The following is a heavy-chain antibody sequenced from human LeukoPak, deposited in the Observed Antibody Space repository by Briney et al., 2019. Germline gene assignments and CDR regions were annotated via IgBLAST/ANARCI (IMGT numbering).Heavy chain of an antibody. CDR2: INPSGGST. V-gene: IGHV1-46*01. J-gene: IGHJ5*02. Sequence: ASVTVSSKASGYTFTSYYMHWVRQAPGQGLEWMGIINPSGGSTSYAQKFQGRVTMTRDTSTSTVYMELSSLRSEDTAVYYCARGEASNDFWSGPYNWFDPWGQGTLVTVSS. CDR3: ARGEASNDFWSGPYNWFDP. D-gene: IGHD3-3*01. CDR1: GYTFTSYY.